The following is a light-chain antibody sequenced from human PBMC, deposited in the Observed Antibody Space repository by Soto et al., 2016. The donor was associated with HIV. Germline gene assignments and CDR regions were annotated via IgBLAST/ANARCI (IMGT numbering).Light chain of an antibody. V-gene: IGKV2-30*02. Sequence: DVVMTQSPLSLPVTLGQPASISCRSSHGLLHSNGNTYLHWFQQRPGQSPRRLIYQVFNRDSGVPDRFSGSGSGTDFTLKISRVEAEDVGIYYCMQGTHWPPYTFGQGTKLEIK. J-gene: IGKJ2*01. CDR2: QVF. CDR3: MQGTHWPPYT. CDR1: HGLLHSNGNTY.